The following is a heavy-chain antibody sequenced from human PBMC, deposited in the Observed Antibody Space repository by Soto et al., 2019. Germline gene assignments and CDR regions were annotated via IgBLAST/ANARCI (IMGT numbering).Heavy chain of an antibody. D-gene: IGHD2-15*01. CDR3: VKQAHGLDGVAFDY. CDR1: GFIFSEST. CDR2: VSTSGRST. Sequence: LRLSCSASGFIFSESTIYWVRQVPGKGLEAISAVSTSGRSTYYADSVKDRFTISRDNSKNTLFLQMGSLRPEDTAIYYCVKQAHGLDGVAFDYWGQGTQVTFSS. V-gene: IGHV3-64D*06. J-gene: IGHJ4*02.